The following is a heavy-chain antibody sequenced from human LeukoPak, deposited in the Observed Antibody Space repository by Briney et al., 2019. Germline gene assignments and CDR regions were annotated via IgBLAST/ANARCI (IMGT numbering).Heavy chain of an antibody. CDR1: GGSISSGGYS. CDR3: ATNADRKYYYGSRGAFDI. Sequence: PSQTLSLTCAVSGGSISSGGYSWSWIRQPPGKGLEWIGYIYHSGSTYYNPSLKSRVTISVDRSKNQFSLKLSSVTAADTAVYYCATNADRKYYYGSRGAFDIWGQGTMVTVSS. D-gene: IGHD3-10*01. J-gene: IGHJ3*02. V-gene: IGHV4-30-2*01. CDR2: IYHSGST.